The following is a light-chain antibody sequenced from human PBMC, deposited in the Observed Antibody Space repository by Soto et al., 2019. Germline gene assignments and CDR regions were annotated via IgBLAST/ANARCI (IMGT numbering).Light chain of an antibody. V-gene: IGKV1-9*01. CDR3: QQVNNYPLT. CDR1: QGLSSY. CDR2: AAS. Sequence: IQLTQSPSSLSASVGDRVTITCRASQGLSSYLAWYQQKPGKAPKLLIYAASTLHSGVPSRFSGSESGTDFTLTISGLQPEDFGTYYCQQVNNYPLTFGGGTKVEIK. J-gene: IGKJ4*01.